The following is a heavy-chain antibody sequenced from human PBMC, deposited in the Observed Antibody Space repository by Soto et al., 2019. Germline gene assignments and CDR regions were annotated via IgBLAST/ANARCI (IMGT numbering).Heavy chain of an antibody. CDR2: IWYDGSNK. CDR1: GFTFSSYG. D-gene: IGHD3-22*01. V-gene: IGHV3-33*01. J-gene: IGHJ6*02. Sequence: PGGSLRLPCAASGFTFSSYGMHWVRQAPGKGLEWVAVIWYDGSNKYYADSVKGRFTISRDNSKNTLYLQMNSLRAEDTAVYYCARDQDYDSSGYYGPYYYGMDVWGQGTTVTVSS. CDR3: ARDQDYDSSGYYGPYYYGMDV.